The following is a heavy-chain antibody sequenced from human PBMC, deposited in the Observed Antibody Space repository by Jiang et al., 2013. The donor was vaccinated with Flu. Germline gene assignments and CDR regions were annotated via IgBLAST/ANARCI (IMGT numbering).Heavy chain of an antibody. J-gene: IGHJ6*02. V-gene: IGHV4-39*01. CDR2: ISYSGIT. D-gene: IGHD1-26*01. CDR3: ARHDYPKGELPNGMDV. Sequence: QLQLQESGPGLVKPSETLSLTCTVSGAAISSRGYYWGWIRQPPGKGLEWIASISYSGITHYTPSLKSRATISVDTSKNQFSLKLNFVTAADTAVYYCARHDYPKGELPNGMDVWGQGTTVTVSS. CDR1: GAAISSRGYY.